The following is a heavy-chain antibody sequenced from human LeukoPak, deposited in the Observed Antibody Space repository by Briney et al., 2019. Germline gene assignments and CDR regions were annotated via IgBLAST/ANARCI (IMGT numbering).Heavy chain of an antibody. CDR3: AKDPDPPGNYFDY. D-gene: IGHD1-14*01. V-gene: IGHV3-30*02. CDR1: GFTFSSYG. J-gene: IGHJ4*02. Sequence: GGSLRLSCAASGFTFSSYGMHWVRQAPGKGLEWVAIIRYDGSNKYYADSVKGRFTISRDNSKNTLYLQMNSLRAEDTAVYYCAKDPDPPGNYFDYWGQGTLVTVSS. CDR2: IRYDGSNK.